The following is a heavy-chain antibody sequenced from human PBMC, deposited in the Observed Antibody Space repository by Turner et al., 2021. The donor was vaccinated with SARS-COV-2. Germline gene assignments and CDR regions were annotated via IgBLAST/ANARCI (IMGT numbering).Heavy chain of an antibody. J-gene: IGHJ6*02. CDR3: ATSTVAGTELNYYGMDV. V-gene: IGHV4-39*01. Sequence: QLQLQESGPGLVKPSETLSLTCTVSGGSISSSSYYWGWIRQPPGKGLEWIGSIYYSGSPYYNPSLKSRVTISVDTSKNQFSLKLSSVTAADTAVYYCATSTVAGTELNYYGMDVWGQGTTVTVSS. D-gene: IGHD6-13*01. CDR1: GGSISSSSYY. CDR2: IYYSGSP.